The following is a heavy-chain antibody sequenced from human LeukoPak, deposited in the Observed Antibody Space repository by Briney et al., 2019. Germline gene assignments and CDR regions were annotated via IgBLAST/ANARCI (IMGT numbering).Heavy chain of an antibody. CDR2: MNPNSGNT. V-gene: IGHV1-8*01. CDR1: GYTFTSYD. CDR3: ARGSGSYRFAVWFDP. Sequence: GASVKVSCKASGYTFTSYDINWVRQATGQGLEWMGWMNPNSGNTGYAQKFQGRVTMTRNTSISTAYMELSSLRSEDTAVYYYARGSGSYRFAVWFDPWGQGTLVTVSS. D-gene: IGHD1-26*01. J-gene: IGHJ5*02.